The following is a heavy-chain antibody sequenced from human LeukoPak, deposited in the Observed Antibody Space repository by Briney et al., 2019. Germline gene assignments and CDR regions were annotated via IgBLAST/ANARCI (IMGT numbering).Heavy chain of an antibody. Sequence: ASVKVSCKASGYTFIDYYIHWVRQAPGQGLEWMGWINPNSGGTNYAQKFQGRVTMTRDTSISTAYMEVSRLRSDDTAVYYCARDIGYSYGPDYFDYWGQGTLVTVSS. J-gene: IGHJ4*02. CDR1: GYTFIDYY. CDR3: ARDIGYSYGPDYFDY. D-gene: IGHD5-18*01. V-gene: IGHV1-2*02. CDR2: INPNSGGT.